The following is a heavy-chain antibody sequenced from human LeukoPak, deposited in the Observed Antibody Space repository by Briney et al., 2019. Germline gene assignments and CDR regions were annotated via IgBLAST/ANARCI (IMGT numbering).Heavy chain of an antibody. CDR2: ISAYNGNT. Sequence: ASVKVSCKASGYTFTSYGISWVRQAPGQGLEWMGWISAYNGNTNYAQKLQGRVTTTTDTSTSTAYMELRSLRSDDTAVYYCARDRGMVRGVTSPNTFDYWGQGTLVTVSS. CDR1: GYTFTSYG. CDR3: ARDRGMVRGVTSPNTFDY. J-gene: IGHJ4*02. D-gene: IGHD3-10*01. V-gene: IGHV1-18*01.